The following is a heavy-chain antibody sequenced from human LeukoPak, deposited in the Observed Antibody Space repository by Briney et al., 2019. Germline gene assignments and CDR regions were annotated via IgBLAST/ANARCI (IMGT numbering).Heavy chain of an antibody. J-gene: IGHJ4*02. CDR1: GFTFSSYS. Sequence: GGSLRLSCAASGFTFSSYSMNWVRQAPGKGLEWVSSISSSSSYIYYADSVKGRFTISRDNAKNSLYLQMNSLRAEDTAVYYCARGSLEYSSSLGFDYWGQGTLVTVSS. V-gene: IGHV3-21*01. CDR3: ARGSLEYSSSLGFDY. CDR2: ISSSSSYI. D-gene: IGHD6-6*01.